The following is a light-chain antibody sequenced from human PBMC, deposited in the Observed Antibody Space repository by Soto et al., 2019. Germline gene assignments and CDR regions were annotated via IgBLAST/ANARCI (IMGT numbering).Light chain of an antibody. CDR1: SSDVGGYNY. Sequence: QSALTQPASVSGSPGQSITISCTGTSSDVGGYNYVSWYQQHPGKAPKLIIHDVTNRPSGVSDRFSGSKSGNTASLTISGLQAEDGTDYYCSSYTSSSTPFVFGTGTKLTVL. V-gene: IGLV2-14*03. CDR2: DVT. CDR3: SSYTSSSTPFV. J-gene: IGLJ1*01.